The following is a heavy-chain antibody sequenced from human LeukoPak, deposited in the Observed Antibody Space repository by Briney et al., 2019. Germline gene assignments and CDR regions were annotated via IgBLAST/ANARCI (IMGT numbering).Heavy chain of an antibody. J-gene: IGHJ6*03. CDR3: ARTGQWALGDYGSYYMDV. D-gene: IGHD4-17*01. V-gene: IGHV1-69*06. Sequence: GASVKVSCKASGGTFSSYAISWVRQAPGQGLEWMGGIIPIFGTANYAQKFQGRVTITADKSTSTAYMELSSLRSEDTAVYYCARTGQWALGDYGSYYMDVWGKGTTVTVSS. CDR1: GGTFSSYA. CDR2: IIPIFGTA.